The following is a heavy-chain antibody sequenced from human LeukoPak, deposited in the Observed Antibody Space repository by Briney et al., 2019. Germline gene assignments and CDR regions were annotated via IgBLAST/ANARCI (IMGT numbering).Heavy chain of an antibody. CDR3: AKGDSGYDSRVEN. D-gene: IGHD5-12*01. CDR2: ISWNSGSR. V-gene: IGHV3-9*01. J-gene: IGHJ4*02. CDR1: GFTFDDYA. Sequence: GGSLRLSCAASGFTFDDYAMHWVRQAPGKGLEGVSGISWNSGSRGYADSVKGRFTISRENAKKSLYLQMNSLRAEDTALYYCAKGDSGYDSRVENWGQGTLVTVSS.